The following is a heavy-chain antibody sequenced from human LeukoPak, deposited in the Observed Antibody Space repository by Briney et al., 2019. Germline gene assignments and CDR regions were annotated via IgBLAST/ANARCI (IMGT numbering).Heavy chain of an antibody. CDR3: AKSRRQQLVLKYFDY. Sequence: PGGSLRLSCEASGVTFSSYVMSWVRQAPGKGPEWVSGISGSGGGTYYADSVKGRFAISRDNSKNTLYLQMNSLRAEDTAVYYCAKSRRQQLVLKYFDYWGQGTLVTVSS. CDR2: ISGSGGGT. V-gene: IGHV3-23*01. J-gene: IGHJ4*02. CDR1: GVTFSSYV. D-gene: IGHD6-13*01.